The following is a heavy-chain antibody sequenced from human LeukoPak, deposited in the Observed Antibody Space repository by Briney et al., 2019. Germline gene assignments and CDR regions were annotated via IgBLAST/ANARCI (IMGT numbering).Heavy chain of an antibody. V-gene: IGHV4-4*07. CDR2: IYTSGST. J-gene: IGHJ5*02. CDR3: ARLIAAAAYNWFDP. CDR1: GGSISSYY. Sequence: SETLSLTCTVSGGSISSYYWSWIRQPAVKGLEWIGRIYTSGSTNYNPSLESRVTMSVDTSKNQFSLKLSSVTAADTAVYYCARLIAAAAYNWFDPWGQGTLVTVSS. D-gene: IGHD6-13*01.